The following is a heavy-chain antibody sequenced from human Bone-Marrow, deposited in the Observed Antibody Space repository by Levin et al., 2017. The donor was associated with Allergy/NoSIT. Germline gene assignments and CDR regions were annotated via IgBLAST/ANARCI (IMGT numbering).Heavy chain of an antibody. V-gene: IGHV3-7*01. D-gene: IGHD4-17*01. Sequence: SCVASGFTFSNYWMSWVRQAPGKGLEWVATIKRDGGEKSYVDSVKGRFIVSRDNAKNSVYLQMNSLRAEDTAVYYCARVDRVFYGDYDNWLAPWGQGNMVTVSS. CDR3: ARVDRVFYGDYDNWLAP. CDR1: GFTFSNYW. J-gene: IGHJ5*02. CDR2: IKRDGGEK.